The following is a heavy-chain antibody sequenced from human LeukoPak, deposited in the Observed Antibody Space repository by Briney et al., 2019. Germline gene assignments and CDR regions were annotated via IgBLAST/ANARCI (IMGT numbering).Heavy chain of an antibody. J-gene: IGHJ4*02. D-gene: IGHD1-1*01. V-gene: IGHV3-7*03. CDR1: GFTFSNYW. CDR3: AKGQETESRLDS. Sequence: GGSLRLSCAASGFTFSNYWMTWVRQAPGKGLEWVANIKHDGSEDYYLDSVKGRFTISRDNAKSSMWLQMNSLRAEDTALYYCAKGQETESRLDSWGQGTLVTVSS. CDR2: IKHDGSED.